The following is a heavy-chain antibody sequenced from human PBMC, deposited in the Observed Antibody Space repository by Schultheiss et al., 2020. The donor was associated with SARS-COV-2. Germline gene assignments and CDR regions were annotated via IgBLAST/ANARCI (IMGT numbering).Heavy chain of an antibody. CDR3: ARAGGYCSGGSCYVIGYFDY. CDR1: GFTFSSYW. Sequence: GESLKISCAASGFTFSSYWMSWVRQAPGKGLEWVANIKQDGSEKYYADSVKGRFTISRDNSKNTLYLQMNSLRAEDTAVYYCARAGGYCSGGSCYVIGYFDYWGQGTLVTVSS. V-gene: IGHV3-7*01. J-gene: IGHJ4*02. CDR2: IKQDGSEK. D-gene: IGHD2-15*01.